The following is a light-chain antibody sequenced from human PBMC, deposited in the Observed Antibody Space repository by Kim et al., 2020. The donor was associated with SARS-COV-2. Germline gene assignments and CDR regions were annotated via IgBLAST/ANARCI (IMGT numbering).Light chain of an antibody. J-gene: IGKJ1*01. CDR2: GAS. CDR3: QQYNDWPRT. CDR1: QTIGSN. Sequence: VSPGEGATLSCSASQTIGSNLAWYQQSPGQPPRLLIYGASTRATGIPARFSGSGSGTEFTLTLSSLRSEDFAVYYCQQYNDWPRTFGQGTKVDIK. V-gene: IGKV3-15*01.